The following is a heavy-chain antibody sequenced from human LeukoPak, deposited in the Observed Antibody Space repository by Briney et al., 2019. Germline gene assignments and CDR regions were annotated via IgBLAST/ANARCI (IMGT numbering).Heavy chain of an antibody. J-gene: IGHJ4*02. D-gene: IGHD3-10*01. CDR3: ARDKNYYGSGSTDY. CDR1: GYTFTGYF. Sequence: GASVKVSCKASGYTFTGYFVHWVRQAPGQGLEWMGWISAYNGNTNYAQKLQGRVTMTTDTSTSTAYMVLRSLRSDDTAVYYCARDKNYYGSGSTDYWGQGTLVTVSS. CDR2: ISAYNGNT. V-gene: IGHV1-18*04.